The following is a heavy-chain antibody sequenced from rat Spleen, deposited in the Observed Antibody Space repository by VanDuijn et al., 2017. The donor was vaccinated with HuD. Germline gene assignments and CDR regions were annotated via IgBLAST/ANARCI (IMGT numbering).Heavy chain of an antibody. CDR2: ITYDGRGT. V-gene: IGHV5-7*01. CDR1: GFTFTDYN. CDR3: ARPNYGYPFAY. Sequence: EVQLVESGGDLVQPGRSLKLSCAASGFTFTDYNMAWVPQSPKKGLEWVATITYDGRGTYYRDAVKGRFTISRDNAKSTLFLQMDSLRSEDTATYYCARPNYGYPFAYWGQGTLVTVSS. J-gene: IGHJ3*01. D-gene: IGHD1-11*01.